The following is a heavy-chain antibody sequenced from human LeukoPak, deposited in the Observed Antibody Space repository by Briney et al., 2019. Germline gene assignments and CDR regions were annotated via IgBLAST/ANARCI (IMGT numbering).Heavy chain of an antibody. J-gene: IGHJ1*01. D-gene: IGHD3-22*01. CDR1: GFTFRSYG. V-gene: IGHV3-64*01. Sequence: GGSLRLSCAASGFTFRSYGMHWVRQAPGRGREYGSAISSNGGRTYYANSVKGRFTISRDNSRNTLYLQMGSLRAEDMAVYYCATYYYDSGGFHFHHWGQGTLVTVSS. CDR3: ATYYYDSGGFHFHH. CDR2: ISSNGGRT.